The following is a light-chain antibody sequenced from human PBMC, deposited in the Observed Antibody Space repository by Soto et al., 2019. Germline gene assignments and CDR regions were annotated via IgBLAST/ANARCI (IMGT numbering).Light chain of an antibody. V-gene: IGLV1-40*01. CDR1: SSNIGAGYD. CDR2: GNS. Sequence: QAVVTQPPSVSGAPGQRVTISCTGSSSNIGAGYDVHWYQQLPGTAPKLLIYGNSNRPSGVPDRFSGSKSGTSASLAITGLQAEDEADYYCQSYDSSRRVSGFGGGTKLTVL. J-gene: IGLJ2*01. CDR3: QSYDSSRRVSG.